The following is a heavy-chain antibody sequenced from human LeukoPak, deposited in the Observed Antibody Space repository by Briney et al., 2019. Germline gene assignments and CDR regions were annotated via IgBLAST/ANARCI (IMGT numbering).Heavy chain of an antibody. V-gene: IGHV1-69*13. Sequence: ASVEVSCKASGGTFSSYAISWVRQAPGQGLEWTGGIIPIFGTANYAQKFQGRVTITADESTSTAYMELSSLRSEDTAVYYCASWTTVGTNWFDPWGQGTLVTVSS. CDR1: GGTFSSYA. J-gene: IGHJ5*02. CDR3: ASWTTVGTNWFDP. CDR2: IIPIFGTA. D-gene: IGHD4-23*01.